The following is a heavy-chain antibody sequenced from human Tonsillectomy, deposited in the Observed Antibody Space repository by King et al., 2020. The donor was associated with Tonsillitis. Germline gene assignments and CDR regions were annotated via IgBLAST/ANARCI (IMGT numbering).Heavy chain of an antibody. CDR3: ARGVAVADDYYYYMDV. D-gene: IGHD6-19*01. CDR2: ISTYSGKT. V-gene: IGHV1-18*01. CDR1: GYTFTTFG. J-gene: IGHJ6*03. Sequence: QLVQSEAEVKKPGASVKVSCKASGYTFTTFGINWGRQAPGQGLEWMGWISTYSGKTNYAQKLQGRVTMTTDTSTSTAYMELGSLRSDDTAVYSCARGVAVADDYYYYMDVWGKGTTVTVSS.